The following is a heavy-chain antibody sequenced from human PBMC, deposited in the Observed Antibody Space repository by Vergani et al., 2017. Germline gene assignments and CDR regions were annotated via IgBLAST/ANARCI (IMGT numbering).Heavy chain of an antibody. CDR1: GFTFSSYG. CDR2: ISYDGSNK. Sequence: QVQLVESGGGVVQPGRSLRLSCAASGFTFSSYGMHWVRPAPGKGLEWGAVISYDGSNKYYADSVKGRFTISRDNSKNTLYLQMNSLRAEDTAVYYCAKVLRAYCGGDGYPTPPYYYYGMDGGGEGTTVTVSS. D-gene: IGHD2-21*02. CDR3: AKVLRAYCGGDGYPTPPYYYYGMDG. J-gene: IGHJ6*01. V-gene: IGHV3-30*18.